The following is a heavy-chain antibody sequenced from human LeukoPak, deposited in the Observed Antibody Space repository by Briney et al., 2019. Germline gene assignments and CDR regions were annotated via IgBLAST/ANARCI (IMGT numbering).Heavy chain of an antibody. D-gene: IGHD3-22*01. J-gene: IGHJ4*02. V-gene: IGHV4-59*01. CDR3: ASDSFYDSGGYFYY. CDR2: IYYSGST. Sequence: SETLSLTCTVSGGSISSYYWSWIRQPPGKGLEWIGYIYYSGSTNYNPSLKSRVTISVDTSKNQFSLKLSSVTAADTAVYYCASDSFYDSGGYFYYWGQGTPVTVSS. CDR1: GGSISSYY.